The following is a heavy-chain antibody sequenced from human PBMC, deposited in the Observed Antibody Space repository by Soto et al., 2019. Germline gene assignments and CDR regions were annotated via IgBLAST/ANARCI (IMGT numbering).Heavy chain of an antibody. J-gene: IGHJ4*02. CDR2: IYYSGST. CDR1: GGSISSGGYY. CDR3: ARVSADCSGGSCYSTGLDY. Sequence: QVQLQESGPGLVKPSQTLSLTCTVSGGSISSGGYYWSWIRQHPGKGLEWIGYIYYSGSTYYNPSLKRRVTISVDTSKNQFSLKLSSVTAADTAVYYCARVSADCSGGSCYSTGLDYWGQGTLVTVSS. D-gene: IGHD2-15*01. V-gene: IGHV4-31*03.